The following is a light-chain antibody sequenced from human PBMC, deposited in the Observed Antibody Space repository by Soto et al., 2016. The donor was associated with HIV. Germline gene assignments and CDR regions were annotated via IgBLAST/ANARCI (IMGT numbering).Light chain of an antibody. Sequence: DIVMTQSPLSLPVTPGEPASISCRSSQSLLHRNGYDYLNWYLQKPGQSPQLLIYLGSNRASGVPDRFSGAGSGTDFALKISGVTVEDVGVYYCMQALQPPRTFGQGTKVEI. CDR3: MQALQPPRT. J-gene: IGKJ1*01. V-gene: IGKV2-28*01. CDR1: QSLLHRNGYDY. CDR2: LGS.